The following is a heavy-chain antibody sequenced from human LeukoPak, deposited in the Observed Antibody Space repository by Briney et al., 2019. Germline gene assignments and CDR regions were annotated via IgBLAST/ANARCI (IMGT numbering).Heavy chain of an antibody. D-gene: IGHD5-24*01. Sequence: SETLSLTCTVSGGSISSYYWSWIRQPPGKGLEWIGYIYYSGSTNYNPSLKSRVTISVDTSKNQFSLKLSSVTAADTAVYYCARDNMSWLRAFDIWGQGTMVTVSS. CDR1: GGSISSYY. CDR3: ARDNMSWLRAFDI. CDR2: IYYSGST. J-gene: IGHJ3*02. V-gene: IGHV4-59*01.